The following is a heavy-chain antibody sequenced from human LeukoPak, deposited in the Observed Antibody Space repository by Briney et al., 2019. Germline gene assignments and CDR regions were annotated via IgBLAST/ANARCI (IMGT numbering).Heavy chain of an antibody. CDR3: ARTQGVEMATTELDY. CDR1: GFTFSSYS. CDR2: ISSSSSYI. V-gene: IGHV3-21*01. Sequence: PGGSLRLSCAASGFTFSSYSMNWVRQAPGKGLEWVSSISSSSSYIYYADSVKGRFTISRDNAKNSLYLQMNSLRAEDTAVYYCARTQGVEMATTELDYWGQVTLVTVSS. J-gene: IGHJ4*02. D-gene: IGHD5-24*01.